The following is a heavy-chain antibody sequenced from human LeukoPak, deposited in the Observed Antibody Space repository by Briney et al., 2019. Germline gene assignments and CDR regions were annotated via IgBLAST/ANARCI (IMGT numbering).Heavy chain of an antibody. CDR3: ARVDGSPDY. V-gene: IGHV1-8*03. CDR1: GYTFTSLD. CDR2: INPNSGNR. Sequence: ASVKVSCKASGYTFTSLDINWVRQATGQGLEWMGWINPNSGNRGYAQQFQGRVTITRDTSIRTAYMGLTSLRSEDTAVYYCARVDGSPDYWGQGTLVTVSS. J-gene: IGHJ4*02. D-gene: IGHD2-15*01.